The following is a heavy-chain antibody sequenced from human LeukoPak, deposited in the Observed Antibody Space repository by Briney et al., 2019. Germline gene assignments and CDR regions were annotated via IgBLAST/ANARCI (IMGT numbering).Heavy chain of an antibody. V-gene: IGHV4-30-2*01. CDR3: ARGEGLRYFDWVGGYFDY. CDR1: GGSISGGGYS. J-gene: IGHJ4*02. D-gene: IGHD3-9*01. CDR2: IYHSGST. Sequence: PSETLSLTCAVSGGSISGGGYSWSWLRQPPGKGLEWIGYIYHSGSTYYNPSLKSRVTISVDRSKNQFSLKLSSVTAADTAVYYCARGEGLRYFDWVGGYFDYWGQGTLVTVSS.